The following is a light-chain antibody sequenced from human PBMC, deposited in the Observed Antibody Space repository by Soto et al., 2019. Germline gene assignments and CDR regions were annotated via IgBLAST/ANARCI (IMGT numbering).Light chain of an antibody. CDR1: NIGSKN. Sequence: SYELTQPPSVSVAPGQTARITCGGNNIGSKNVHWYQQKPGQAPVLVLYDDSDRPSGIPERFSGSKSGKTATLTITRVEAGDEVDYYCQVWDSGSYLVAFGGGTKVTVL. V-gene: IGLV3-21*02. CDR3: QVWDSGSYLVA. CDR2: DDS. J-gene: IGLJ2*01.